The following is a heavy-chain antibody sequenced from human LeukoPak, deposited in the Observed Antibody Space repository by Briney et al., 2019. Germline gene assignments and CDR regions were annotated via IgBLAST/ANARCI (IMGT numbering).Heavy chain of an antibody. V-gene: IGHV4-59*08. CDR1: GASTSSRY. D-gene: IGHD6-19*01. Sequence: SETLSLTCSASGASTSSRYWGWIRQSPGRTLEWIGHIYNGRNTKYNPSLTSRVTISVDTSKNQFSLSLTSVTAADTAIYYCAQTTGWPGFDFWGPGALVTVSS. CDR2: IYNGRNT. CDR3: AQTTGWPGFDF. J-gene: IGHJ4*02.